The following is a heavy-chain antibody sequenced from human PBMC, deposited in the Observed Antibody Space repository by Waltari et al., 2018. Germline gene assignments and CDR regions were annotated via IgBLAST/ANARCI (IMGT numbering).Heavy chain of an antibody. CDR1: GYSISSGYY. Sequence: QVQLQESGPGLVKPSETLSLTCAVSGYSISSGYYWGWSRQPPGKGLEWIGSIYHSGSTYYNPSLKSRVTISVDTSKNQFSLKLSSVTAADTAVYYCARASYYDSSGYYQYYFDYWGQGTLVTVSS. V-gene: IGHV4-38-2*01. D-gene: IGHD3-22*01. CDR3: ARASYYDSSGYYQYYFDY. J-gene: IGHJ4*02. CDR2: IYHSGST.